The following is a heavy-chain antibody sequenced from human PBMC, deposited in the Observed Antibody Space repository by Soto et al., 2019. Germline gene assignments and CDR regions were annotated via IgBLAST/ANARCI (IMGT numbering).Heavy chain of an antibody. CDR2: IYYSGST. CDR1: GGSISSSSYY. J-gene: IGHJ6*02. CDR3: LCRGRVLSSGWYGDFYYGMDV. V-gene: IGHV4-39*01. Sequence: SETLSLTCTVSGGSISSSSYYWGWIRQPPGKGLEWIGSIYYSGSTYYNPSLKSRDTISVDTSKNQFSLKLSSVTAADTAVCFCLCRGRVLSSGWYGDFYYGMDVWGQGTTVTVSS. D-gene: IGHD6-19*01.